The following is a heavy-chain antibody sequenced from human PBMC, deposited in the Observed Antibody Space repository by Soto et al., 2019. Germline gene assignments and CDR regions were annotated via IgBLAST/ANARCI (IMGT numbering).Heavy chain of an antibody. CDR2: IYHSGST. J-gene: IGHJ6*03. CDR1: SGSISSSNW. D-gene: IGHD6-19*01. Sequence: QVQLQESGPGLVKPSGTLSLTCAVSSGSISSSNWWSWVRQPPGKGLEWIGEIYHSGSTNYNPSLKSRVTISVDKSKNQFSLKLSSVTAADTAVYYCARDRPSYSSGWSDEYYYYMDVWGKGTTVTVSS. V-gene: IGHV4-4*02. CDR3: ARDRPSYSSGWSDEYYYYMDV.